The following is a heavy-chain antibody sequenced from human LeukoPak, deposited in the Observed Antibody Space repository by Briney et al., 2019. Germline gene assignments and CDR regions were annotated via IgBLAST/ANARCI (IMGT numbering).Heavy chain of an antibody. CDR2: VSPDGSQT. Sequence: PGGSLRLSCAASGFSLSNYWMHWVRQAPGKGLMWVSQVSPDGSQTFYADSVKGRFTISRDNAKNTLFLQMDSLRAEDTALYYCVRSLRSADFWGQGTLVTVSS. CDR1: GFSLSNYW. CDR3: VRSLRSADF. V-gene: IGHV3-74*01. J-gene: IGHJ4*02.